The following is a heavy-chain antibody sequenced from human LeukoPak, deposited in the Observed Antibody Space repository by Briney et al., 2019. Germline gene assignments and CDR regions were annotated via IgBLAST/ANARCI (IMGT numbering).Heavy chain of an antibody. V-gene: IGHV1-24*01. CDR1: GDTLTELS. CDR3: ATLPRGHLFDS. D-gene: IGHD3-10*01. J-gene: IGHJ4*02. CDR2: FGPEDGET. Sequence: GASVKVSCKLSGDTLTELSMHWVRQSPGKGLEWMGGFGPEDGETIYAQKFQGRVTMTEDTSTDTAYMELSSLRSDDTAVYFCATLPRGHLFDSWGQGTLVTVSS.